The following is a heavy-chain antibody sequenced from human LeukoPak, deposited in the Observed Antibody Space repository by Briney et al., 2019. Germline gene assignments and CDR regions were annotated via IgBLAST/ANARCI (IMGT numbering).Heavy chain of an antibody. V-gene: IGHV3-23*01. CDR3: AKDERYYDSSGYYPNGNFQH. CDR2: ISGSGGST. D-gene: IGHD3-22*01. J-gene: IGHJ1*01. CDR1: GFTFSSYA. Sequence: GGSLRLSCAASGFTFSSYAMSWVRQAPGKGLKWVSAISGSGGSTYYADSVKGRFTISRDNSKNTLYLQMNSLRAEHTAVYYCAKDERYYDSSGYYPNGNFQHWGQGTLVTVSS.